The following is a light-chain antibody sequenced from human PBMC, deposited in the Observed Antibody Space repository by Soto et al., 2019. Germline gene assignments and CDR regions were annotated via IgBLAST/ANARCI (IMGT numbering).Light chain of an antibody. CDR2: AAS. J-gene: IGKJ1*01. CDR3: QQSYSTPHT. CDR1: QGISTY. V-gene: IGKV1-39*01. Sequence: IQLTQSPSSLSAFVGDRVTITCRASQGISTYLAWYQQKPGRAPKLLIYAASTLQSGVPSRFSGRGSGTDFTLTISSLQPEDFATYYCQQSYSTPHTFGQGTKVDIK.